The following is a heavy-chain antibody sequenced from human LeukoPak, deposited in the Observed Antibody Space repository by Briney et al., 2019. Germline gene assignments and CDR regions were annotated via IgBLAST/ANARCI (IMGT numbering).Heavy chain of an antibody. V-gene: IGHV1-69*13. J-gene: IGHJ6*03. Sequence: ASVKVSCKASGGTFSSYAISWVRQAPGQGLECMGGIIPIFGTANYAQKFQGRVTITADESTRKAYMELSSLRSEDTAVYYCARDQVTMVRGEDYYYYMDVWGKGTTVTISS. CDR2: IIPIFGTA. CDR3: ARDQVTMVRGEDYYYYMDV. D-gene: IGHD3-10*01. CDR1: GGTFSSYA.